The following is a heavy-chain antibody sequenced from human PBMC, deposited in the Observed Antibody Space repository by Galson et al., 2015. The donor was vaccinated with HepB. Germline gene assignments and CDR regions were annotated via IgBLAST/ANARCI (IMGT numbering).Heavy chain of an antibody. J-gene: IGHJ4*02. CDR1: GFTFSSYG. D-gene: IGHD2-2*01. CDR3: ARGGDIVVVPAATDTTFDY. V-gene: IGHV3-33*01. CDR2: IWYDGSNK. Sequence: SLRLSCAASGFTFSSYGMHWVRQAPGEGLEWVAVIWYDGSNKYYADSVKGRFTISRDNSKNTLYLQMNSLRAEDTAVYYCARGGDIVVVPAATDTTFDYWGQGTLVTVSS.